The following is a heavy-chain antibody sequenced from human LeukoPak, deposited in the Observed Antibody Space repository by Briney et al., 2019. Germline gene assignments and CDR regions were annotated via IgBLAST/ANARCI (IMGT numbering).Heavy chain of an antibody. CDR3: ARARRSDSSWFDY. J-gene: IGHJ5*01. CDR1: GGTFGSYA. CDR2: IIPILGIV. D-gene: IGHD6-13*01. V-gene: IGHV1-69*04. Sequence: SVKVSCKASGGTFGSYAISWVRQAPGQGLEWMGRIIPILGIVNYAQRFQGSVSITADKSTTTVFMELSSLRSEDTAVYFCARARRSDSSWFDYWGQGTLVSVSS.